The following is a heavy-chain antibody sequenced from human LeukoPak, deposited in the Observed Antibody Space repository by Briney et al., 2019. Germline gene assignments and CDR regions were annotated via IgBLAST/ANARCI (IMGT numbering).Heavy chain of an antibody. V-gene: IGHV4-34*01. J-gene: IGHJ4*02. Sequence: SETLSLTCAVYGGSFSGYYWSWIRQPPGKGLEWIGEINHSGSTNYNPSLKSRVTISVDTSKNQFSLKLSSVTAADTAVYYCARGGPPYYDILTETLDYWGQGTLFTVSS. D-gene: IGHD3-9*01. CDR1: GGSFSGYY. CDR2: INHSGST. CDR3: ARGGPPYYDILTETLDY.